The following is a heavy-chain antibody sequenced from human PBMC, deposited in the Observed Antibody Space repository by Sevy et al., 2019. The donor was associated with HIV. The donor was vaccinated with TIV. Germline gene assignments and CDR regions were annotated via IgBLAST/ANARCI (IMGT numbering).Heavy chain of an antibody. J-gene: IGHJ4*02. Sequence: SETLSLTCTISGGSISSSSYDWGWIRQPPGKGLEWIGSMFYSGSTYYNPSLKSRVIISVDMSKNHFSVKLSSETAADTAVYYCARQGGIVDRAFDYWGQGTLVTVSS. CDR3: ARQGGIVDRAFDY. CDR1: GGSISSSSYD. D-gene: IGHD2-21*01. CDR2: MFYSGST. V-gene: IGHV4-39*01.